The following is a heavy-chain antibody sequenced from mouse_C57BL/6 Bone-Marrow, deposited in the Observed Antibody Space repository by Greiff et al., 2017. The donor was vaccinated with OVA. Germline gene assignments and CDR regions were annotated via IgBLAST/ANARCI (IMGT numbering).Heavy chain of an antibody. V-gene: IGHV3-6*01. D-gene: IGHD2-3*01. CDR1: GYSITSGYY. Sequence: EVKLMESGPGLVKPSQSLSLTCSVTGYSITSGYYWNWIRQFPGNKLEWMGYISYDGSNNYNPSLKNRISITRDTSKNQFFLKLNSVTTEDTATYYCARVRWLLAWFAYWGQGTLVTVSA. CDR3: ARVRWLLAWFAY. J-gene: IGHJ3*01. CDR2: ISYDGSN.